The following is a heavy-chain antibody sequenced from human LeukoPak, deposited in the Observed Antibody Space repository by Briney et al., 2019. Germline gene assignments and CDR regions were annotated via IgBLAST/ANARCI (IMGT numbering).Heavy chain of an antibody. D-gene: IGHD3-10*01. CDR2: IYYSGST. J-gene: IGHJ4*02. V-gene: IGHV4-39*01. CDR3: ARQSSGYRPYYFDY. Sequence: SETLYLTCTVSGGSISSSSYYWGWIRQPPGKGLEWIGSIYYSGSTYYNPSLKSRVTISVDTSKNQFSLKLSSVTAADTAVYYCARQSSGYRPYYFDYWGQGTLVTVAS. CDR1: GGSISSSSYY.